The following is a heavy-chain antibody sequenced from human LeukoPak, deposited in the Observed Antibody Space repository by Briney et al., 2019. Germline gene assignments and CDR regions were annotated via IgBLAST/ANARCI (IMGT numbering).Heavy chain of an antibody. J-gene: IGHJ5*02. CDR2: IYYSGST. CDR1: GGSISSYY. CDR3: ARRLVGATTWFDP. D-gene: IGHD1-26*01. V-gene: IGHV4-59*08. Sequence: SETLSLTCTVSGGSISSYYWSWIRQPPGKGLEWIGYIYYSGSTNYNPSLKSRVTIPVDTSKNQFSLKLSPVTAADTAVYYCARRLVGATTWFDPGGQGTLVTVSS.